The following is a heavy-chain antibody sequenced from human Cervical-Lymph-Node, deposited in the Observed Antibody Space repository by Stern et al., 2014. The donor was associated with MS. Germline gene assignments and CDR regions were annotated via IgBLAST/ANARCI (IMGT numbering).Heavy chain of an antibody. V-gene: IGHV7-4-1*02. CDR2: INPNTGNP. D-gene: IGHD4-17*01. CDR1: GCSFTHFA. J-gene: IGHJ4*02. CDR3: ARDPHDYGDRFDY. Sequence: QMQLVQSGSELKKPGASVKVSCKASGCSFTHFALNWVRHAPGQGLQWMGWINPNTGNPSYAQAFTGRFVFSLDTSVSTAYLQISSLKAEDTAVYYCARDPHDYGDRFDYWGQGTLVTVSS.